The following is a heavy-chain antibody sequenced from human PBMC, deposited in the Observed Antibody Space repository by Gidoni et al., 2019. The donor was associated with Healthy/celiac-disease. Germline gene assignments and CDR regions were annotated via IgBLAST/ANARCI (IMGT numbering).Heavy chain of an antibody. V-gene: IGHV3-33*01. CDR1: VFLSSSYG. J-gene: IGHJ4*02. Sequence: QVQLVESGGGVVQPGRSLRPSCAGSVFLSSSYGMHWVRQAPGKGLEWVAVIWYDGSNKYYADSVKGRFTISRDNSKNTLYLQMNSLRAEDTAVYYCARDWSYGDYNRMDYWGQGTLVTVSS. CDR3: ARDWSYGDYNRMDY. CDR2: IWYDGSNK. D-gene: IGHD4-17*01.